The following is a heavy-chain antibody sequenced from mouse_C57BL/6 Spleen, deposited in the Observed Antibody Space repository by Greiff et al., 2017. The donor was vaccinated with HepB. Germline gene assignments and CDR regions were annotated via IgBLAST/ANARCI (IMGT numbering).Heavy chain of an antibody. CDR3: AEKLSRYAMDY. D-gene: IGHD1-1*01. J-gene: IGHJ4*01. CDR2: IHPNSGST. CDR1: GYTFTSYW. Sequence: QVQLQQPGAELVKPGASVKLSCKASGYTFTSYWMHWVKQRPGQGLEWIGMIHPNSGSTNYNEKFKSKATLTVDKSSSTAYMQLSSLTSEDSAVCYCAEKLSRYAMDYWGQGTSVTVSS. V-gene: IGHV1-64*01.